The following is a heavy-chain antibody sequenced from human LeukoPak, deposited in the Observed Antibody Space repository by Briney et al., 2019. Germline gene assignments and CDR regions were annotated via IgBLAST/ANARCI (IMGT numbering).Heavy chain of an antibody. J-gene: IGHJ4*02. CDR3: ARAISRDGYNDPFDY. CDR2: ISAYNDNT. V-gene: IGHV1-18*01. Sequence: GASVKVSCKASGYTFTSYDINWVRQATGQGLEWMGWISAYNDNTNYVQELQGRVTMTTDTSTSTAYMELRSLRSDDTAVYYCARAISRDGYNDPFDYWGQGSLVTVSS. CDR1: GYTFTSYD. D-gene: IGHD5-24*01.